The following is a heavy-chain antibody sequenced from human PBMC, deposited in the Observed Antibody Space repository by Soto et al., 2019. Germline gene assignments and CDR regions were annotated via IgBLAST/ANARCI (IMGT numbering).Heavy chain of an antibody. CDR1: GGSFCRYY. CDR3: ARSWYDAFDI. J-gene: IGHJ3*02. CDR2: INHIGTT. D-gene: IGHD2-15*01. Sequence: QVQLQQWGAGLLKPSETLSLTCAVYGGSFCRYYWSWIRQPPGKGLEWIGEINHIGTTNYNPSLKSRVTISVDTSKNQFSLKLSSVTAADTAVYYCARSWYDAFDIWGQGTMVTVSS. V-gene: IGHV4-34*01.